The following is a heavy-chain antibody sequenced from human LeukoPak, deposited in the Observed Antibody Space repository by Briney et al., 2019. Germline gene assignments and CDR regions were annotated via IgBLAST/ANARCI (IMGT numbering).Heavy chain of an antibody. Sequence: GGSLRLSCAASGFTFSNAWMSWVRQAPGKGLEWVGRIKSKTDGGTTAYAAPGKGRITIAKYDTKKTLYLQMNSLKTEDTAVYYCTTGFRTSWGQGTLVTVSS. CDR3: TTGFRTS. J-gene: IGHJ4*02. CDR2: IKSKTDGGTT. CDR1: GFTFSNAW. V-gene: IGHV3-15*01.